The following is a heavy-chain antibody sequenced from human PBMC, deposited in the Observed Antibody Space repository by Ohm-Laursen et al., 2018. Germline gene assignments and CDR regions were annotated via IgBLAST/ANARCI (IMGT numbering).Heavy chain of an antibody. CDR1: GFTFSSYG. Sequence: SLRLSCTAPGFTFSSYGMHWVRQAPGKGLEWVAVISYDGSNKYYADSVKGRFTISRDNSKNTLYLQMNSLRAEDTAVYYCAKAYSSGWWKIDYWGQGALVTVSS. CDR3: AKAYSSGWWKIDY. V-gene: IGHV3-30*18. CDR2: ISYDGSNK. D-gene: IGHD6-19*01. J-gene: IGHJ4*02.